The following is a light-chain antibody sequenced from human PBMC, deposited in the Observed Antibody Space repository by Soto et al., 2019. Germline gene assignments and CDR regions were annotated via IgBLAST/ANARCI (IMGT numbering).Light chain of an antibody. CDR2: DVN. V-gene: IGLV2-14*01. Sequence: QSALAQPASVSGSFGQSITISCSGPNTDLGVYGYVSWYQHQPGKAPKLLIYDVNNRPSGISDRFSGSKSGDTASLTISGLQAEDEADYFCFSKISGFVYGFGTGTTVTVL. CDR3: FSKISGFVYG. CDR1: NTDLGVYGY. J-gene: IGLJ1*01.